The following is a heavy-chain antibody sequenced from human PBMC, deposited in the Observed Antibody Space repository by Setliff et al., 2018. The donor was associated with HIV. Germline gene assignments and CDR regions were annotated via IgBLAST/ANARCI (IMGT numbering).Heavy chain of an antibody. Sequence: PSETLSLTCTVSGGSISSYYWSWIRQPPGKGLEWIAYFYTSGSTNYNPSLKSRVTISVDTSKNQFSLKLSSVTAADTAVYYCAADGDTNKTGYWGQGILVTVS. CDR1: GGSISSYY. J-gene: IGHJ4*02. V-gene: IGHV4-4*08. CDR3: AADGDTNKTGY. D-gene: IGHD2-15*01. CDR2: FYTSGST.